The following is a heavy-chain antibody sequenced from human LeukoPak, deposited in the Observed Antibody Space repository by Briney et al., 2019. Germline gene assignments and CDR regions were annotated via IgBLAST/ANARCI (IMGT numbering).Heavy chain of an antibody. Sequence: GGSLRLSCAASGFTFSSYWMSWVRQAPGKGLEWVANIKQDGSEKYYVDSVKGRFTISRDNAKNSLYLQMNSLRAEDTAVYYCARVLEYSTARGWFDPWGQGTLVTVSS. D-gene: IGHD6-6*01. CDR2: IKQDGSEK. J-gene: IGHJ5*02. V-gene: IGHV3-7*01. CDR1: GFTFSSYW. CDR3: ARVLEYSTARGWFDP.